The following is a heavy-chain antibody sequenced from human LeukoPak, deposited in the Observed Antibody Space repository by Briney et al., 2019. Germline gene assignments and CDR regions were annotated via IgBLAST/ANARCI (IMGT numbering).Heavy chain of an antibody. D-gene: IGHD6-13*01. CDR3: EREVAAAGSPFDY. V-gene: IGHV3-48*03. Sequence: GGSLRLSCAASGFTFSSYEMNWVRQAPGKGLEWVSYISSSGSTIYYADSVKGRFTISRDNAKNSLYLQLNSLRVEDTAVYYCEREVAAAGSPFDYWGQGTLVTVSS. CDR1: GFTFSSYE. CDR2: ISSSGSTI. J-gene: IGHJ4*02.